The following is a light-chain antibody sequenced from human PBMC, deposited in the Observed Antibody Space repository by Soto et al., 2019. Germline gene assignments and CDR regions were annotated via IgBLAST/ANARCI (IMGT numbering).Light chain of an antibody. J-gene: IGKJ1*01. CDR2: GAS. CDR3: QQYGRTSWT. V-gene: IGKV3-20*01. CDR1: QSVSTNF. Sequence: EIVLTQSPGTLSLSPGEGATLSCRASQSVSTNFFAWYQQKPGQAPRLLIYGASTRATVIPDRFSGSGSGTDFTLTISRLEPEDFAVYYCQQYGRTSWTFGQGTKVDIK.